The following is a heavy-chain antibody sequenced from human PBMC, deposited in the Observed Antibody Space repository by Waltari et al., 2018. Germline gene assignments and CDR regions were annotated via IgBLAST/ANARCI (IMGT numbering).Heavy chain of an antibody. Sequence: QVQLQQWGAGLLKPSETLSLTCAVYGGSFSGYYWSWIRQPPGKGLEWIGEINHSGSTNYNPSLKSRVTISVDTSKNQFSLKLSSVTAADTAVYYCARLPSSAAPFDYWGQGTLVTVSS. CDR3: ARLPSSAAPFDY. CDR1: GGSFSGYY. D-gene: IGHD6-13*01. V-gene: IGHV4-34*01. J-gene: IGHJ4*02. CDR2: INHSGST.